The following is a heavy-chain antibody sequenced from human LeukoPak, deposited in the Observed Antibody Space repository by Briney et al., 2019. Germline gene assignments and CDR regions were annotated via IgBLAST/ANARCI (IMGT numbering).Heavy chain of an antibody. D-gene: IGHD3-16*01. J-gene: IGHJ6*03. CDR1: GGSISSSTHY. Sequence: SETLSLTCTVSGGSISSSTHYWGWIRQAPGKRLECIGTIYYSGSSYYNPSLKSRVTMPVDTPKNQFSLRLSSVTAADTAVYYCARLPAITTYYYYYMDVWGKGTMVTVSS. CDR2: IYYSGSS. V-gene: IGHV4-39*01. CDR3: ARLPAITTYYYYYMDV.